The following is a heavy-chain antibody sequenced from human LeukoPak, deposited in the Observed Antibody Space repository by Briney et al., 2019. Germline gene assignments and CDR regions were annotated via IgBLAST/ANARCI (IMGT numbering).Heavy chain of an antibody. D-gene: IGHD3-10*01. J-gene: IGHJ5*02. CDR2: INPNSGAT. Sequence: ASVKVSCKASGYTFTGYYIHWVRQAPGQGLEWMSWINPNSGATNYAQKFQGRVTMTRDTSISTAYMELSRLTSDDTAVYFCARGRFGEWDNWFDPWGQGTLVTVSS. CDR3: ARGRFGEWDNWFDP. V-gene: IGHV1-2*02. CDR1: GYTFTGYY.